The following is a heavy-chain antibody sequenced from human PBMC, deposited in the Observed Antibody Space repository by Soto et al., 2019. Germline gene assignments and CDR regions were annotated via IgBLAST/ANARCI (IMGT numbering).Heavy chain of an antibody. J-gene: IGHJ5*02. CDR1: GFTFSNYA. Sequence: PGGSLRLSCAAPGFTFSNYAMSWVRQAPGKGLEWVSTIRGGGITTYYADPVKGRFTISRDNSKNTFFLQMNSLGVEDTALFYCAKGGPGSIAWFDPGGQGTLVTVSS. CDR3: AKGGPGSIAWFDP. V-gene: IGHV3-23*01. CDR2: IRGGGITT. D-gene: IGHD1-1*01.